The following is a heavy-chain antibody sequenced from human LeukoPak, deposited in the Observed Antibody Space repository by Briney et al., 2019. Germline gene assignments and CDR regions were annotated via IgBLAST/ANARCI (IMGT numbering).Heavy chain of an antibody. D-gene: IGHD2-2*01. CDR2: IYYSGST. V-gene: IGHV4-31*03. Sequence: SQTLSLTCTVSGGSISSGGYYWSWIRQHPGTGLEWIGYIYYSGSTYYNPSLKSRVTISVDTSKNQFSLKLSSVTAADTAVYYCGGVIVVVPAARGNCSAPWGQEPLVPFS. CDR1: GGSISSGGYY. J-gene: IGHJ5*02. CDR3: GGVIVVVPAARGNCSAP.